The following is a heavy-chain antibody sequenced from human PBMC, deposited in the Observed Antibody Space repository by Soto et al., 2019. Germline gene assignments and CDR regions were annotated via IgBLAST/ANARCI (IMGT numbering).Heavy chain of an antibody. V-gene: IGHV1-8*01. CDR2: MNPNSGNT. Sequence: ASVKVSCKASGYAFTSYDINWVRQATGQGLEWMGWMNPNSGNTGYAQKFQGRVTMTRNTSISTAYMELSSLRSEDTAVYYCARGSPYSSSWYPNWFDPWGQGTLVTVSS. D-gene: IGHD6-13*01. CDR3: ARGSPYSSSWYPNWFDP. CDR1: GYAFTSYD. J-gene: IGHJ5*02.